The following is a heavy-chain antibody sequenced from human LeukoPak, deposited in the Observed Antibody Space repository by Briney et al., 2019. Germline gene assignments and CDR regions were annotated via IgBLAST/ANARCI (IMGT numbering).Heavy chain of an antibody. Sequence: GGSLRLSCAASGFTFSSYWMHWVRQAPGQGLVWVSRINSDGRSTSYADSVKGRFTISRDNAKNSLYLQMNSLRAEDTAVYYCASGPLTYSSDWYEMGYWGQGTLVTVSS. CDR1: GFTFSSYW. D-gene: IGHD6-19*01. CDR2: INSDGRST. V-gene: IGHV3-74*01. J-gene: IGHJ4*02. CDR3: ASGPLTYSSDWYEMGY.